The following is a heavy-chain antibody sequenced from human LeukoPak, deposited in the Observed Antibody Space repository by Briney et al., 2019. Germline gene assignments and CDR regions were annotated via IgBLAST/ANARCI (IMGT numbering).Heavy chain of an antibody. V-gene: IGHV1-2*02. D-gene: IGHD3-22*01. J-gene: IGHJ4*02. Sequence: ASVKVSCKASGYTFTGYYMHWVRQAPGQGLEWMGWINPNSGGTNYAQKFQGRVTMTRDTSISTAYMELSRPRSDDTAVYYCARGGAYYYDSSGYFRQFDYWGQGTLVTVSS. CDR3: ARGGAYYYDSSGYFRQFDY. CDR1: GYTFTGYY. CDR2: INPNSGGT.